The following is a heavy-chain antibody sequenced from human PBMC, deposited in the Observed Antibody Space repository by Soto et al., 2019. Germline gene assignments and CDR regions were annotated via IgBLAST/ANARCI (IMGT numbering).Heavy chain of an antibody. V-gene: IGHV4-59*01. Sequence: KPSETLSLTCTVSGGSISSNYWTWIRQPPGKGLEWFGYVYNSGSTNYNPSLKSRVTISEDTSKSQFSLKVNSMTAADTAVYYCARYRREAVAGYTLDNWGQGILVTVSS. D-gene: IGHD6-13*01. J-gene: IGHJ4*02. CDR3: ARYRREAVAGYTLDN. CDR2: VYNSGST. CDR1: GGSISSNY.